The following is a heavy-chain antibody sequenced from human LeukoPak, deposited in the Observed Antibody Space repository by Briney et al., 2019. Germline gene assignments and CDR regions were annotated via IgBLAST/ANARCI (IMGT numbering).Heavy chain of an antibody. J-gene: IGHJ4*02. D-gene: IGHD3-3*01. CDR2: IWYDGSNK. CDR1: GFTFSSYG. V-gene: IGHV3-33*01. Sequence: GGSLRLSCAASGFTFSSYGMHWVRQASGKGLEWVAVIWYDGSNKYYADSVKGRFTISRDNSKNTLYLQMNSLRAEDTAVYYCARDSEANLEDWGQGTLVTVSS. CDR3: ARDSEANLED.